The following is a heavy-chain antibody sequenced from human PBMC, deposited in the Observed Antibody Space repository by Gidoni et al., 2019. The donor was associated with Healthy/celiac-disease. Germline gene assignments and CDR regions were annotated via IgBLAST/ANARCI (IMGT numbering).Heavy chain of an antibody. CDR1: GYTFPSYD. CDR2: MNPNSGNT. V-gene: IGHV1-8*01. J-gene: IGHJ4*02. CDR3: ARGRTIFGVVRSGY. D-gene: IGHD3-3*01. Sequence: QVQLVQSGAEVKKPGASVKVSCKASGYTFPSYDINWVRQATGQGLEWMGWMNPNSGNTGYAQKFQGRVTMTRNTSISTAYMELSSLRSEDTAVYYCARGRTIFGVVRSGYWGQGTLVTVSS.